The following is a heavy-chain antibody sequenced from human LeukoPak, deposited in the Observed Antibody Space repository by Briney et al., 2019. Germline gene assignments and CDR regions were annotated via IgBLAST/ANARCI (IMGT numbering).Heavy chain of an antibody. J-gene: IGHJ5*01. V-gene: IGHV4-38-2*02. CDR1: GYSISSGYY. CDR3: ARDLRDSGYHVHLES. D-gene: IGHD3-22*01. CDR2: VYHSGST. Sequence: SETLSLTCTVSGYSISSGYYWGWIRQPPGRGLEWIGSVYHSGSTYYNPSLKSRVTISVDTSKNQFSLKLNSVTAADTAIYYCARDLRDSGYHVHLESWGQGTLVTVSS.